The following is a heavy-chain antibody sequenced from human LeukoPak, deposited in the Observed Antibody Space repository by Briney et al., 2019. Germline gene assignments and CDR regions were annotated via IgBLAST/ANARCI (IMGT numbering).Heavy chain of an antibody. CDR1: GFTFSSYS. CDR2: ISSISSYI. Sequence: GGSLRLSCAASGFTFSSYSMIWVRQAPGKGLEWVSSISSISSYIYYADSVKGRFTISRDNAKNSLYLQMNSLRAEDTAVYYCAREGIRIAAAGTIDYWGQGTLVTVSS. D-gene: IGHD6-13*01. J-gene: IGHJ4*02. CDR3: AREGIRIAAAGTIDY. V-gene: IGHV3-21*01.